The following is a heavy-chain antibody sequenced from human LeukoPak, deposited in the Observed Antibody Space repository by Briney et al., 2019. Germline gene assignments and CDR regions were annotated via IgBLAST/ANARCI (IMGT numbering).Heavy chain of an antibody. CDR1: GYNFPKSW. CDR2: IYPDDSRI. J-gene: IGHJ4*02. CDR3: ARPDYFASHD. V-gene: IGHV5-51*01. D-gene: IGHD2/OR15-2a*01. Sequence: MRGESLKVSCKASGYNFPKSWIGWVRQMPGKGLEWMAIIYPDDSRIKYSPSFQGQVTISADRSINTAYLQWSSLRASDTAMYCCARPDYFASHDWGQGTLVTVSS.